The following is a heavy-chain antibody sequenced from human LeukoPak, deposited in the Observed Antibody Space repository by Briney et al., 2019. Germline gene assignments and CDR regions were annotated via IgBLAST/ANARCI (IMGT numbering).Heavy chain of an antibody. D-gene: IGHD3-3*01. J-gene: IGHJ5*02. Sequence: PSETLSLTCTVSGGSISPYYWNWIRQPAGKGLEWIGRLYVSGSTDYNPSLKSRVTMSVDTSKNQFSLKLSSVTAADTAVYYCARDMPSITIFGVVQDNWFDPWGQGTLVTVSS. V-gene: IGHV4-4*07. CDR3: ARDMPSITIFGVVQDNWFDP. CDR1: GGSISPYY. CDR2: LYVSGST.